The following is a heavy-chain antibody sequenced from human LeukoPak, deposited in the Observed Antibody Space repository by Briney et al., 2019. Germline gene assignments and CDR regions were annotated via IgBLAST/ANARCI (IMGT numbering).Heavy chain of an antibody. CDR1: GFTFHRNA. V-gene: IGHV3-23*01. J-gene: IGHJ4*02. CDR2: IGGSGDKT. Sequence: GGSLRFSCAASGFTFHRNAIRWVRQAPGKRLQSVSTIGGSGDKTFYADSVKGRFTISRDNSKNMLHLQMSSLTGEDTALYYCVRRGDASSGWGDHDYWGQGALVTVSS. CDR3: VRRGDASSGWGDHDY. D-gene: IGHD6-19*01.